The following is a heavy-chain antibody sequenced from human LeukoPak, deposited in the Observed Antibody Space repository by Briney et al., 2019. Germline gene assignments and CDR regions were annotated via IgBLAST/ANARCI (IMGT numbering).Heavy chain of an antibody. J-gene: IGHJ2*01. CDR2: IYTSGST. CDR3: ARLLGSSGYAGDWYFDL. CDR1: GGSISSYY. V-gene: IGHV4-4*07. D-gene: IGHD3-22*01. Sequence: TSETLSLTCTVSGGSISSYYWSWIRQPAGKGLEWIGRIYTSGSTNYNPSLKSRVTMSVDTSKNQFSLKLSSVTAADTAVYYCARLLGSSGYAGDWYFDLWGPGALVTVSS.